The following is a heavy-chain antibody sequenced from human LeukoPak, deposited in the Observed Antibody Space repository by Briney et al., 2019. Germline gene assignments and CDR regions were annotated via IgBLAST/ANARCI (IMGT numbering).Heavy chain of an antibody. CDR3: FGGYSTTY. CDR1: GFTVSTSY. V-gene: IGHV3-23*01. Sequence: QAGGSLRLSCAASGFTVSTSYINWVRQAPGKGLEWVSAISGSGGSTYYADSVKGRFTISRDNSKNTLYLQMNSLRAEDTAVYYCFGGYSTTYCGQGTLVTVSS. J-gene: IGHJ4*02. CDR2: ISGSGGST. D-gene: IGHD5-12*01.